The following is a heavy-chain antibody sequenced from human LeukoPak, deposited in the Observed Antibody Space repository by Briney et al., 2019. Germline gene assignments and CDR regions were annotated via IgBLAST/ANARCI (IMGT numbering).Heavy chain of an antibody. CDR3: ARGPHDYGDYYLDY. Sequence: GASVKVSCKASGYTFTMYAMHWVRQAPGQRLEWMGWINADNGNTKYSQKFQDRVTIARDTSASTAYMELSSLRSDDTAVYYCARGPHDYGDYYLDYWGQGTLVSVSS. D-gene: IGHD4-17*01. V-gene: IGHV1-3*01. CDR1: GYTFTMYA. J-gene: IGHJ4*02. CDR2: INADNGNT.